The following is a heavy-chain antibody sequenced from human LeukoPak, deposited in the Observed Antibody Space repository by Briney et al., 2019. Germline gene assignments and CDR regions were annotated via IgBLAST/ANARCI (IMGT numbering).Heavy chain of an antibody. CDR1: GGSISSYY. CDR3: AREVNSSRRFDP. J-gene: IGHJ5*02. Sequence: SETLSLTCTVSGGSISSYYWSWIRQPPGKGLEWIGYIYYSGSTNYNPSLKSRVTISVDTSKNQFSLKLSSVTAADTAVYYCAREVNSSRRFDPWGQGTLVTVSS. CDR2: IYYSGST. D-gene: IGHD6-13*01. V-gene: IGHV4-59*01.